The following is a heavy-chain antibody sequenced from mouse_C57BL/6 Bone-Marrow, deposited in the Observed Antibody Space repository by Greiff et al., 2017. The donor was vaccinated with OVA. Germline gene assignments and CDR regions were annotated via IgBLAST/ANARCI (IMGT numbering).Heavy chain of an antibody. D-gene: IGHD2-3*01. CDR1: GYTFTEYT. V-gene: IGHV1-62-2*01. CDR2: FYHGSGSI. Sequence: QVQLQQSGAELVKPGASVKLSCKASGYTFTEYTIHWVKQRSGQGLEWIGWFYHGSGSIKYNEKFKDKATLTADKSSSTFFMGLSILTSEDYAVYFCVRHEYDGSGAYWGQGTLVTVSA. CDR3: VRHEYDGSGAY. J-gene: IGHJ3*01.